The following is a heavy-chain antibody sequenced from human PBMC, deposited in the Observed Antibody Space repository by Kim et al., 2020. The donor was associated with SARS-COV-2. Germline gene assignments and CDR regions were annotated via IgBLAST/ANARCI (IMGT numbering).Heavy chain of an antibody. J-gene: IGHJ6*01. CDR2: ISYDGSNK. CDR1: GFTFRSYG. V-gene: IGHV3-30*18. Sequence: GGSLRLSCAASGFTFRSYGMHWVRQAPGKGLEWVAVISYDGSNKYYADSVKGRFTISRDNSKNTLYLQMNSLRAEDTAVYYCAKEYYDFWSGFAGVYYY. D-gene: IGHD3-3*01. CDR3: AKEYYDFWSGFAGVYYY.